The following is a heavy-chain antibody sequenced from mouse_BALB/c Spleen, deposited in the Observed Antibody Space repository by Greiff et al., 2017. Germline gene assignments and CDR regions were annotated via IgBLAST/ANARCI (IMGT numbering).Heavy chain of an antibody. CDR1: GFTFSNYW. CDR3: TREGDNYAMDY. Sequence: EVKLQESGGGLVQPGGSMKLSCVASGFTFSNYWMNWVRQSPEKGLEWVAEIRLKSNNYATHYAESVKGRFTISRDDSKSSVYLQMNNLRAEDTGIYYCTREGDNYAMDYWGQGTSVTVSS. D-gene: IGHD3-3*01. V-gene: IGHV6-6*02. J-gene: IGHJ4*01. CDR2: IRLKSNNYAT.